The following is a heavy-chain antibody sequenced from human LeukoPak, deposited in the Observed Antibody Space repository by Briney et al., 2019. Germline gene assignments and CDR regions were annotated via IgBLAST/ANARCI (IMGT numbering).Heavy chain of an antibody. CDR2: TGASGVTT. D-gene: IGHD3-22*01. Sequence: TGGSLRLSCAASGFTFINYAMSWVRQAPGKGLEWVSGTGASGVTTHYADSVRGRFSLSRDNAKNTVHLQMDSLRAEDTALYYCAKHRDNGDSSGHYDFEFWGQGTLVTVSS. CDR1: GFTFINYA. CDR3: AKHRDNGDSSGHYDFEF. J-gene: IGHJ4*02. V-gene: IGHV3-23*01.